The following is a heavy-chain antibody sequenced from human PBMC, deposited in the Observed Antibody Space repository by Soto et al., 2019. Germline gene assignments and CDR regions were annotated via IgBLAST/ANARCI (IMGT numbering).Heavy chain of an antibody. CDR3: ARGSLLDGMDV. D-gene: IGHD3-10*01. CDR1: GGSISSGGYS. J-gene: IGHJ6*02. CDR2: IYHTGST. V-gene: IGHV4-30-2*01. Sequence: PSETLSLTCTVSGGSISSGGYSWNWIRQPPGKGLEWIGYIYHTGSTYYNPSLKSRVTISVDRSKNQFSLNLSSVTAADTAVYYCARGSLLDGMDVWGQGTTVTV.